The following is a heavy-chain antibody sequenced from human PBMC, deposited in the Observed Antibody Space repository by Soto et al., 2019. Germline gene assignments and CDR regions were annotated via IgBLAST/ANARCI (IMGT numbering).Heavy chain of an antibody. D-gene: IGHD6-13*01. V-gene: IGHV5-51*01. J-gene: IGHJ6*02. CDR2: IYPGDSDT. Sequence: PGESLKISCQGSGYSFTSYWIGWVRQMPGKGLEWMGIIYPGDSDTRYSPSFQGQVTISADKSISTAYLQWSSLKASDTAMYYFTSTSGAGKNYYGMDVWGQGTTVTVSS. CDR1: GYSFTSYW. CDR3: TSTSGAGKNYYGMDV.